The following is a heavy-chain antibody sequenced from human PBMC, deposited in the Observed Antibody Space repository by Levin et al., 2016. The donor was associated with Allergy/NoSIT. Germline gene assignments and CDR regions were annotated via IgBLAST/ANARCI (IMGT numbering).Heavy chain of an antibody. V-gene: IGHV4-4*02. D-gene: IGHD6-19*01. Sequence: SETLSLTCAVSGGSISSSNWWSWVRQPPGKGLEWIGEIYHSGSTNYNPSLKSRVTISVDKSKNQFSLKLSSVTAADTAVYYCASVHPFSSGWYYFDYWGQGTLVTVSS. CDR1: GGSISSSNW. CDR3: ASVHPFSSGWYYFDY. J-gene: IGHJ4*02. CDR2: IYHSGST.